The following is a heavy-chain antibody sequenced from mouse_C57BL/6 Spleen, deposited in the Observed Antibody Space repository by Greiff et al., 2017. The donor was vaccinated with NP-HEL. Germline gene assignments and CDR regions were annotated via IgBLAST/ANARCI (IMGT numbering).Heavy chain of an antibody. CDR2: IYPGSGST. J-gene: IGHJ2*01. Sequence: VQLQQPGAELVKPGASVKMSCKASGYTFTSYWITWVKQRPGQGLEWIGDIYPGSGSTNYNEKFKSKATLTVDTSSSTAYMQLSSLTSEDSAVYYCARKFFITTVVADYWGQGTTLTVSS. V-gene: IGHV1-55*01. CDR3: ARKFFITTVVADY. D-gene: IGHD1-1*01. CDR1: GYTFTSYW.